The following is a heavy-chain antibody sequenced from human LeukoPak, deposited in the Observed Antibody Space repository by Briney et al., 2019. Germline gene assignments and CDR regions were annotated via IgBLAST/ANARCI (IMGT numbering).Heavy chain of an antibody. V-gene: IGHV1-3*01. CDR3: ARDVIDGRGYSYGYDY. D-gene: IGHD5-18*01. CDR2: VNAGNGKT. CDR1: GYTFSSHA. J-gene: IGHJ4*02. Sequence: GASVKVSCKASGYTFSSHAMHWVRQAPGQRLEWMGWVNAGNGKTKYSQKFQGRVTFTRDTSASTAYMELSSLRSEDTAVYYCARDVIDGRGYSYGYDYWGQGTLVTVSS.